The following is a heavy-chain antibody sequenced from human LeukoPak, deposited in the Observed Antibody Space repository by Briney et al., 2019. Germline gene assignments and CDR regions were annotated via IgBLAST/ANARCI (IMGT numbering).Heavy chain of an antibody. Sequence: GASVKVSCKASGYTFTSYGISWVRQAPGQGLEWMGWISAYNGNTNYAQKLQGRVTMTTDTSTSTAYMVLRSLRSDDTAVYYCARSKRASSWASSGWFDPWGQGTLVTVSS. CDR1: GYTFTSYG. D-gene: IGHD6-13*01. CDR3: ARSKRASSWASSGWFDP. CDR2: ISAYNGNT. J-gene: IGHJ5*02. V-gene: IGHV1-18*01.